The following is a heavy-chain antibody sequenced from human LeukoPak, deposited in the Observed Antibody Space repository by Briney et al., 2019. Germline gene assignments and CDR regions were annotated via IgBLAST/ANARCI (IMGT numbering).Heavy chain of an antibody. Sequence: ASVEVSCKVSGYTLTELSMHWVRQAPGKGLEWMGGFDPEDGETIYAQKFQGRVTITADKSTSTAYMELSSLRSEDTAVYYCASDSSGYYATTDYWGQGTLVTVSS. V-gene: IGHV1-24*01. CDR2: FDPEDGET. J-gene: IGHJ4*02. CDR1: GYTLTELS. D-gene: IGHD3-22*01. CDR3: ASDSSGYYATTDY.